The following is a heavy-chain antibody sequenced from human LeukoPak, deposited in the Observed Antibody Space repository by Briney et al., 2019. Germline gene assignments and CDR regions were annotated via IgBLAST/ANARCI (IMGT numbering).Heavy chain of an antibody. CDR1: GFTSSAYS. Sequence: GGSLRLSCAASGFTSSAYSMNWVRQAPGKGLEWVSSISTSSSYIYYADSVKGRFTVSRDNAKNSLFLQMNSLRAEDTALYYCARDREMGTIRNGFDVWGQGTIVSVSS. CDR2: ISTSSSYI. J-gene: IGHJ3*01. CDR3: ARDREMGTIRNGFDV. V-gene: IGHV3-21*01. D-gene: IGHD5-24*01.